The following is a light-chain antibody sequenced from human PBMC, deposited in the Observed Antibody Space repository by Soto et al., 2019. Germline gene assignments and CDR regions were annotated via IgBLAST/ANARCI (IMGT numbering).Light chain of an antibody. J-gene: IGKJ5*01. CDR3: QQYDNLPSIT. V-gene: IGKV1-33*01. CDR2: DAS. Sequence: DIQMTQSPSSLSASVGDRVTITCQASQDISNYLNWYQQKPGKAPKLLIYDASNLETGVPSRFSGSGSGTDFSVTISSLPPEDIATYYCQQYDNLPSITFGQGTRLEIK. CDR1: QDISNY.